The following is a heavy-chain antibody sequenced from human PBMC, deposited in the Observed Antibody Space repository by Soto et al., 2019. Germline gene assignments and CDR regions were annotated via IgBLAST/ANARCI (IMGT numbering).Heavy chain of an antibody. CDR3: ARGLRIAVADPFDY. Sequence: ASVKVSCKASGYTFTSYDINWVRQATGQGLEWMGWMNPNSGNTVYAQKFQGRVTMTRNTSISTAYMELSSLRSEDTAVYYCARGLRIAVADPFDYWGQGTLVTVSS. V-gene: IGHV1-8*01. J-gene: IGHJ4*02. D-gene: IGHD6-19*01. CDR2: MNPNSGNT. CDR1: GYTFTSYD.